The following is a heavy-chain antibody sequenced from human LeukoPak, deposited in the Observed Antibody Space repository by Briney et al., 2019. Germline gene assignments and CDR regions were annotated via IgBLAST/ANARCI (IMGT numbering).Heavy chain of an antibody. CDR1: GGTFSSYA. D-gene: IGHD2-2*02. Sequence: ASAKVSCKASGGTFSSYAISWVRQAPGQGLEWMGGIIPIFGTANYAQKFQGRVTITTDESTSTAYMELSSLRSEDTAVYYCAREPGYCSSTSCYTFGYNWFDPWGQGTLVTVSS. CDR3: AREPGYCSSTSCYTFGYNWFDP. J-gene: IGHJ5*02. V-gene: IGHV1-69*05. CDR2: IIPIFGTA.